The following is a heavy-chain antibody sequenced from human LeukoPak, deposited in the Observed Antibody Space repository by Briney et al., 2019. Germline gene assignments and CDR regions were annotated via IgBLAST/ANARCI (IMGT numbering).Heavy chain of an antibody. Sequence: PSETLSLTCTVSGGSISSSSYYWGWIRQPPGKGLEWIGSIYYSGSTYYNPSLKSRVTISVDTSRNQFSLKLNSVTAADTAVYYCARVRGGATFLFYYYYMDVWGKGTTVTVSS. V-gene: IGHV4-39*07. CDR2: IYYSGST. CDR3: ARVRGGATFLFYYYYMDV. D-gene: IGHD1-26*01. CDR1: GGSISSSSYY. J-gene: IGHJ6*03.